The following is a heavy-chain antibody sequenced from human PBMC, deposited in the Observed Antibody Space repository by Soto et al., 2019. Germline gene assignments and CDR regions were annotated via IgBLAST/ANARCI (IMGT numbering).Heavy chain of an antibody. CDR1: GGTFSSYT. D-gene: IGHD5-12*01. Sequence: GASVKVSCKASGGTFSSYTISWVRQAPGQGLEWMGRIIPNSGSTNYAQKFQGRVTMTRDTSISTAYMELSRLRSDDTAVYYCAREIAYSGYDFLGYYYYGMDVWGQGTTVTVSS. J-gene: IGHJ6*02. CDR3: AREIAYSGYDFLGYYYYGMDV. V-gene: IGHV1-2*02. CDR2: IIPNSGST.